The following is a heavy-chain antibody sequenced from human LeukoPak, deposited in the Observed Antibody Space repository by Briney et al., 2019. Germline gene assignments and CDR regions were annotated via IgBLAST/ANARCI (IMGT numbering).Heavy chain of an antibody. CDR1: GFSFSAYI. J-gene: IGHJ4*02. Sequence: GGSPRLSCVASGFSFSAYIMHWVRQAPGKGLEYVSAIRSDGSSTFYPNSVKCRFTISRDNSKRTLYLQMGSLRAEDTAVYYCTRRYGGHSGWAGYHDSWGQGTLVTVSS. CDR2: IRSDGSST. D-gene: IGHD6-19*01. CDR3: TRRYGGHSGWAGYHDS. V-gene: IGHV3-64*01.